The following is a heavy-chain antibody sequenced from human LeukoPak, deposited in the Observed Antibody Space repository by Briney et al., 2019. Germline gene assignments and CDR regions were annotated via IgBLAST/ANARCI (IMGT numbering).Heavy chain of an antibody. CDR2: INPSGGST. D-gene: IGHD4-17*01. J-gene: IGHJ6*02. CDR3: ARNYGDYALDYGMDV. Sequence: ASVKVSCKASGYTLTSYYMHWVRQAPGQGLEWMGIINPSGGSTSYAQKFQGRVTMTRDTSTSTVYMELSSLRSEDTAVYYCARNYGDYALDYGMDVWGQGTTVTVSS. CDR1: GYTLTSYY. V-gene: IGHV1-46*01.